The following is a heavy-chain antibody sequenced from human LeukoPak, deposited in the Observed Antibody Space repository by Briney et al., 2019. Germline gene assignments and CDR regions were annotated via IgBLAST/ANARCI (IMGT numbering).Heavy chain of an antibody. CDR3: AKAPILRTGYYI. CDR2: ISGSGGST. V-gene: IGHV3-23*01. D-gene: IGHD3/OR15-3a*01. J-gene: IGHJ4*02. CDR1: GFSFSSYA. Sequence: TGGSLRLSCAASGFSFSSYAMSWVRQAPGKGLEWVSAISGSGGSTYYADSVKGRFTISRDNSKNTLYLQMNSLRAEDTAVYYCAKAPILRTGYYIWGQGTLVTVSS.